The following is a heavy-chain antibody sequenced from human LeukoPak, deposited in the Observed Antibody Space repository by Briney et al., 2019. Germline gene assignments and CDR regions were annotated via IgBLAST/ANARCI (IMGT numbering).Heavy chain of an antibody. CDR1: GFTFSSYA. D-gene: IGHD3-10*01. J-gene: IGHJ4*02. CDR2: ISGSGGST. V-gene: IGHV3-23*01. Sequence: GGSLRLSCAASGFTFSSYAMSWVRQAPGKGLEWVSAISGSGGSTYYADSVKGRFTISRDNSKNTLYPQMNSLRAEDTAVYYCAKGSFALGSGCSDWGQGTLVTVSS. CDR3: AKGSFALGSGCSD.